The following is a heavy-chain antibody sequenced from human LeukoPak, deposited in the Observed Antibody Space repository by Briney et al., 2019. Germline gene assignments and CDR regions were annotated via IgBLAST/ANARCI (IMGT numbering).Heavy chain of an antibody. V-gene: IGHV1-18*01. CDR1: GYTFTSYG. J-gene: IGHJ5*02. CDR3: ARDKVFGSNWSGDPRGWFDP. D-gene: IGHD1-1*01. Sequence: GASVKVSCKASGYTFTSYGISWVRQAPGQGLEWMGWISAYNGNTNYAQKLQGRVTMTTDTSTSTAYMELRSLRSDDTAVYYCARDKVFGSNWSGDPRGWFDPWGQGTLVTASS. CDR2: ISAYNGNT.